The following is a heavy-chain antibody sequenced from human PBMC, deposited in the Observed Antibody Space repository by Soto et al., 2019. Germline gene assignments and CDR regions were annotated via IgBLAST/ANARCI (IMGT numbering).Heavy chain of an antibody. V-gene: IGHV3-33*01. J-gene: IGHJ4*02. CDR2: IWYDGSNK. CDR3: ARGSSSGYFDY. CDR1: GFTFSSYG. D-gene: IGHD1-26*01. Sequence: QVQLVESGGGVVQPGRSLRLSCAASGFTFSSYGMHWVRQAPGKGLEWVAVIWYDGSNKYYADSVKGRFTISRDNSKNTLYLQMNSLRAEDTDVYYCARGSSSGYFDYWGQGTLVTVSS.